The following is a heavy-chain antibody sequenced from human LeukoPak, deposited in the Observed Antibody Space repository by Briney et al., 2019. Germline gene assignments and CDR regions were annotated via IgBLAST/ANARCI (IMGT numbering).Heavy chain of an antibody. CDR2: INSDGSST. CDR1: GFTFSNAW. D-gene: IGHD2-2*01. CDR3: AREGPAADDAFDI. Sequence: GGSLRLSCAASGFTFSNAWMSWVRQAPGKGLVWVSRINSDGSSTSYADSVKGRFTISRDNAKNTLYLQMNSLGAEDTAVYYCAREGPAADDAFDIWGQGTMVTVSS. J-gene: IGHJ3*02. V-gene: IGHV3-74*01.